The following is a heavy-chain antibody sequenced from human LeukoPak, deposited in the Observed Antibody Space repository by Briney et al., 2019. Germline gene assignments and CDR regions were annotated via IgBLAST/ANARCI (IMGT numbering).Heavy chain of an antibody. V-gene: IGHV3-30*18. D-gene: IGHD6-19*01. Sequence: GGSLRLSCAASGFTFSSYGMHWVRQAPGKGLEWVAVISYDGSNKYYADSVKGRFTISGDNSKNTLYLQMNGLRAEDTAVYYCAKEGGGLWLGFGYFDYWGQGTLVTVSS. CDR3: AKEGGGLWLGFGYFDY. CDR2: ISYDGSNK. J-gene: IGHJ4*02. CDR1: GFTFSSYG.